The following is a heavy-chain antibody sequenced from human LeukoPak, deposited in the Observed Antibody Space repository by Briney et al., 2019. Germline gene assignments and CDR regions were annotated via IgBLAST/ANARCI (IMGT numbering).Heavy chain of an antibody. V-gene: IGHV3-30-3*01. CDR2: ISYDGSNK. J-gene: IGHJ4*02. Sequence: GSSLRVSCAASGFTFSSYGMHWVRQAPGKGLEWVAVISYDGSNKYYADSLKGRFTISRDSSKNTVYLQLNSLRAEDTAVYHCASDGRGEYYDSSGRLVYWGQGTLFTLSS. CDR1: GFTFSSYG. CDR3: ASDGRGEYYDSSGRLVY. D-gene: IGHD3-22*01.